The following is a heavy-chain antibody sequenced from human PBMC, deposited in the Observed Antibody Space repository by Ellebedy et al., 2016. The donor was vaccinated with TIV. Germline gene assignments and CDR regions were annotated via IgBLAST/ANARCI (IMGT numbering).Heavy chain of an antibody. CDR1: GFTFGDYA. CDR2: IRSKAYGGTT. V-gene: IGHV3-49*03. CDR3: TRLYDSQWLVRVHDAFDI. D-gene: IGHD6-19*01. Sequence: GESLKISCTASGFTFGDYAMSWFRQAPGKGLEWVGFIRSKAYGGTTEYAASVKGRFTISRDDSKSIAYLQMNSLKTEDTAVYYCTRLYDSQWLVRVHDAFDIWGQGTMVTVSS. J-gene: IGHJ3*02.